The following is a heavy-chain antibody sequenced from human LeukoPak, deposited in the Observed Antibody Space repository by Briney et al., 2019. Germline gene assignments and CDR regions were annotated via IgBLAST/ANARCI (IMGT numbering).Heavy chain of an antibody. CDR3: VLRGGATDY. CDR1: GFTFSSDA. D-gene: IGHD3-16*01. Sequence: PGGSLRLSCAASGFTFSSDAMSWVRPAPGKGLEWVSGISGSGGATYFADSVKGRFTISRDNSKNTLYLQMNSLRAEETAVYYCVLRGGATDYWGQGTLVTVSS. V-gene: IGHV3-23*01. J-gene: IGHJ4*02. CDR2: ISGSGGAT.